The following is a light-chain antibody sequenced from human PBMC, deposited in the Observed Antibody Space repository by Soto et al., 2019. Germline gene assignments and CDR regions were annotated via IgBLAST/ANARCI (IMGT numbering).Light chain of an antibody. CDR3: QQYGNFPYT. Sequence: ETVLTQSPGPLYLSPGERATLSCRAHETVNNNFLAGYGQKPGQAPRRLIHGPSRRASGIPDRFSGSGSGTDFTLTISRLEPEDFAVYYCQQYGNFPYTFGPGTKVQIK. CDR2: GPS. CDR1: ETVNNNF. J-gene: IGKJ2*01. V-gene: IGKV3-20*01.